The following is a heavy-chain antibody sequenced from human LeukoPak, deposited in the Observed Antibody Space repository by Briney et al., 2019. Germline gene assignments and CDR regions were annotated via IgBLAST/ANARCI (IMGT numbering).Heavy chain of an antibody. J-gene: IGHJ4*02. Sequence: GESLKISCKGSGYSFTSYWIGWVRQMPGKGLEWMGIIYPGDSDTRYSPSFQGQVTISADKSISTAYLQWSSLKASDTAMYYCARHGARYDFWSGSDYWGQGTLVTVSS. CDR3: ARHGARYDFWSGSDY. CDR1: GYSFTSYW. V-gene: IGHV5-51*01. D-gene: IGHD3-3*01. CDR2: IYPGDSDT.